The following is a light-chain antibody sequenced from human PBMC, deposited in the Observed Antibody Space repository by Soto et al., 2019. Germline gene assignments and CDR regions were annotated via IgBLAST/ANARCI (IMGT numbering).Light chain of an antibody. V-gene: IGLV2-8*01. CDR3: SSNAGTNTWV. CDR1: SSNVGDYKY. Sequence: QSALTQPPSASGSPGQSVTISCTGTSSNVGDYKYVSWYRQHPGKAPELMIYEVNKRPSGVPDRFSGSKSGNTASLTVSGLQAEDEADYYCSSNAGTNTWVFGGGTKLTVL. CDR2: EVN. J-gene: IGLJ3*02.